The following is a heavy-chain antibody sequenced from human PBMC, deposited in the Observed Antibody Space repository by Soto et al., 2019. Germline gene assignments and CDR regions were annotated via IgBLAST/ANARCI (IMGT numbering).Heavy chain of an antibody. D-gene: IGHD5-12*01. V-gene: IGHV4-31*03. J-gene: IGHJ3*02. CDR1: GGSISSGGYY. Sequence: QVQLQESGPGLLKPSQTLSLTCTVSGGSISSGGYYWSWIRQHPGKGREWIGYIYYSGSTYYNPTIKSRDTISVDTSKKQFALKLSSVTAADTAVYYCAIRDGYNYGGHAFDIWGQGTMVTVSS. CDR2: IYYSGST. CDR3: AIRDGYNYGGHAFDI.